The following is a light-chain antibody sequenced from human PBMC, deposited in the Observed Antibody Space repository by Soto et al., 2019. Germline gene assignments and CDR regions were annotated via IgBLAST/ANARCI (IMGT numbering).Light chain of an antibody. CDR2: DVS. V-gene: IGKV3-20*01. J-gene: IGKJ1*01. Sequence: DIVLTQSPGTLSLSPGERATLSCRSSQSVSSNYLAWYQQKPDQAPRLVIYDVSGRATVIPDRFSGSGSGTDFTLTIRRLEPDDSAVYYCQQYGISPTFGQGTKVEIK. CDR1: QSVSSNY. CDR3: QQYGISPT.